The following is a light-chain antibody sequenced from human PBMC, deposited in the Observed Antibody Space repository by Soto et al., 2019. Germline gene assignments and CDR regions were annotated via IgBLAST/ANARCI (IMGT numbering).Light chain of an antibody. CDR2: GAS. CDR3: QPYINWPRT. Sequence: EIVLTQSPGTLSLSPGERATLSCRASQGVSSSFLAWYQHKPGQAPRLLIYGASSRATGIPDRFSGSGSGTDFTLTISRLEPEDFAVYYCQPYINWPRTFGQGTKVDIK. CDR1: QGVSSSF. V-gene: IGKV3-20*01. J-gene: IGKJ1*01.